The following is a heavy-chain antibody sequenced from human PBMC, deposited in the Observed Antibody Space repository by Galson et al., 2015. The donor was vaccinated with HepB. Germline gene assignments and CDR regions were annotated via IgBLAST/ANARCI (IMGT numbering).Heavy chain of an antibody. D-gene: IGHD6-13*01. J-gene: IGHJ4*02. CDR1: GFTFSSYA. V-gene: IGHV3-23*01. CDR2: ISGSGGTT. Sequence: SLRLSCAASGFTFSSYAMSWVRQAPGKGLEWVSGISGSGGTTYYADSVKGRFTISRDNSKNTLYLQMNSLRAEDTAVYYCAKDLGWDRSSWYVRYWGQGTLVTVSS. CDR3: AKDLGWDRSSWYVRY.